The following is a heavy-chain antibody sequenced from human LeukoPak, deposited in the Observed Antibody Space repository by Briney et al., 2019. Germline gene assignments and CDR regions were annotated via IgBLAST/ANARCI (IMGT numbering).Heavy chain of an antibody. Sequence: GGSLTLSCAGSGFTFSLFAMHWVRQAPGRGLAGVTFISYDGSKQNYAESVRGRFTISRDNSKNTLYLQMNSLRTDDTAVYYCVRPHSSGGIFYYALGYWGQGSLVTVSS. D-gene: IGHD2-15*01. CDR1: GFTFSLFA. V-gene: IGHV3-30*04. CDR3: VRPHSSGGIFYYALGY. J-gene: IGHJ4*02. CDR2: ISYDGSKQ.